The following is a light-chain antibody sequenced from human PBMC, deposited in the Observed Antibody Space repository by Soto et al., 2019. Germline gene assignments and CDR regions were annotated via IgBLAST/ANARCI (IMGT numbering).Light chain of an antibody. Sequence: EIVITQSPATLSVSPGGRATLSCRAGQGVTTNFAWYQQKSGQSPRLLIYDVSIRATGVPARFSATGSETDFTLTISGLQSEDSAVYFCQQYNNWPFSFGQGTRLEIK. CDR3: QQYNNWPFS. CDR1: QGVTTN. V-gene: IGKV3-15*01. J-gene: IGKJ5*01. CDR2: DVS.